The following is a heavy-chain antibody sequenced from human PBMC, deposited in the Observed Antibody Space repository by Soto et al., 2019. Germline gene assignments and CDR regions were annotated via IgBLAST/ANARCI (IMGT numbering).Heavy chain of an antibody. Sequence: SETLSLTCAVYGGPFSGYYWSWIRQPPGKGLEWIGQIDHRGSIMYNPSLKSRVTISVDTSKNQFSLKLTSVTTADTAVYYCARGGGSPYHDHEFDYWGQGILVTVS. CDR3: ARGGGSPYHDHEFDY. J-gene: IGHJ4*02. CDR2: IDHRGSI. D-gene: IGHD2-2*01. CDR1: GGPFSGYY. V-gene: IGHV4-34*01.